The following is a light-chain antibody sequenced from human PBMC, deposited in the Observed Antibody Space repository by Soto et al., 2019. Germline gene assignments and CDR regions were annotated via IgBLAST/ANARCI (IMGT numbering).Light chain of an antibody. J-gene: IGLJ3*02. V-gene: IGLV4-69*01. Sequence: QPVLTQSPSASAFLGASVKLTCTLSSGHSSYAIAWHQQQPEKGPRYLMKVNSDGSHSKGDGIPDRFSGSSSGAERYLTISSLQSEDEADYYCQTWGTGLKVFGGGTKVTVL. CDR1: SGHSSYA. CDR2: VNSDGSH. CDR3: QTWGTGLKV.